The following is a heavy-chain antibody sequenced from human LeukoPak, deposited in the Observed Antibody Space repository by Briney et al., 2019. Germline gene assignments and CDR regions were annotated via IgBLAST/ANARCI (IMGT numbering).Heavy chain of an antibody. V-gene: IGHV1-8*01. D-gene: IGHD2-2*01. CDR2: MNPNSGNT. J-gene: IGHJ6*02. CDR3: ARDLVPAATYYYYGMDV. CDR1: GYTFTSYD. Sequence: GASVKVSCKASGYTFTSYDINWVRQAPGQGLEWMGWMNPNSGNTGYAQKFQGRVTMTRNTSISTAYMELSSLRSEDTAVYYCARDLVPAATYYYYGMDVWGQGTTVTVSS.